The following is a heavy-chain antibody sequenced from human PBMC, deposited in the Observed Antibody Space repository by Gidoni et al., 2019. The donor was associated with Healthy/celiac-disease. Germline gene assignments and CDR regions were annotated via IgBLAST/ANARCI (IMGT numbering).Heavy chain of an antibody. J-gene: IGHJ3*02. CDR2: INPSGGSR. CDR3: ARDPRWGGGKRGFDI. Sequence: QVQLVQSGAEVKKPGASVKVSCKASGYTFTSYYMHLVRQAPGQGLEWMGIINPSGGSRSYAQKFQGRVTMTRETSTSTVYMELSSLRCEDTAVYYCARDPRWGGGKRGFDIWGQGTMVTVSS. CDR1: GYTFTSYY. V-gene: IGHV1-46*01. D-gene: IGHD2-15*01.